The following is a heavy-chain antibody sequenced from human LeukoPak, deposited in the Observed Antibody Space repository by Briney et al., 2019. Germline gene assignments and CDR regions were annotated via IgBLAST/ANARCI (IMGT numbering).Heavy chain of an antibody. CDR1: GLSLSNYP. V-gene: IGHV3-30*07. D-gene: IGHD2-8*02. CDR2: ITYDGAFDGGKT. Sequence: GGSLRLSCEASGLSLSNYPMHWVRQAPGKGLEWITLITYDGAFDGGKTYYADSVKGRWTISRDNSRNTLYLEMNSLRPEDTAIYYCAKPRTTGLGWAQFDYWGQGSLVTVSS. CDR3: AKPRTTGLGWAQFDY. J-gene: IGHJ4*02.